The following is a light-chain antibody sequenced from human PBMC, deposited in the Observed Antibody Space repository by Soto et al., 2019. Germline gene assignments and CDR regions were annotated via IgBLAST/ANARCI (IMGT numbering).Light chain of an antibody. CDR1: NIGSKN. Sequence: SYELTQPLSVSVALGQTARITCGGNNIGSKNVHWYQQKPGKAPVLVIYRDSNRPSGIPERFSVSNSGNTATLTISRTQAWDEAEYYCQVWESSTVVFGGGTKLTVL. CDR2: RDS. CDR3: QVWESSTVV. J-gene: IGLJ2*01. V-gene: IGLV3-9*01.